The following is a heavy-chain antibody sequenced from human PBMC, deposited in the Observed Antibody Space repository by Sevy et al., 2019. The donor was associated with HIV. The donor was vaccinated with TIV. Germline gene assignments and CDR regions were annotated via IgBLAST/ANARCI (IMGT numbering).Heavy chain of an antibody. J-gene: IGHJ6*03. V-gene: IGHV1-18*01. Sequence: ASVKVSCKASGYTFTSYGISWVRQAPGQGLEWMGWISAYNGNTNYAQKLQGRVTMTTDTSTSTAYMELRSLRSDDTVVYYCARSVSGSLIYYYYYYMDVWGKRTTVTVSS. CDR1: GYTFTSYG. CDR2: ISAYNGNT. CDR3: ARSVSGSLIYYYYYYMDV. D-gene: IGHD3-10*01.